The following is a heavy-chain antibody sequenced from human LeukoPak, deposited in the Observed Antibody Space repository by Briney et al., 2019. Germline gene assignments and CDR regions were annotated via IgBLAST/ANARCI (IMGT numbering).Heavy chain of an antibody. D-gene: IGHD3-9*01. Sequence: GGSLRLSCAASGFTFSSYSMNWVRQAPGKGLEWVSSISSSSSYIYYADSVKGRFTISRDNAKNSLYLQMNSLRAEDTAVYYCARVKDDILTGFYYFDYWGQGTLVTVSS. CDR2: ISSSSSYI. J-gene: IGHJ4*02. V-gene: IGHV3-21*01. CDR3: ARVKDDILTGFYYFDY. CDR1: GFTFSSYS.